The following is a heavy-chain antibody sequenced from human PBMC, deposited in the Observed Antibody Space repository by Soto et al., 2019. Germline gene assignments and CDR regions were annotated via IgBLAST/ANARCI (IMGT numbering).Heavy chain of an antibody. V-gene: IGHV3-23*01. CDR2: ISGSGGST. D-gene: IGHD3-3*01. Sequence: EVQLLESGGGLVQPGGSLRLSCAASGFTFSSYAMSWVRQAPGKGLEWVSAISGSGGSTYYADSVKGRFTISRDNSKNTLYLQRNSLRDEDTAVYYCAKDSTYYDFWSGYGYYDYGMDVWGQGTTVTVSS. CDR1: GFTFSSYA. J-gene: IGHJ6*02. CDR3: AKDSTYYDFWSGYGYYDYGMDV.